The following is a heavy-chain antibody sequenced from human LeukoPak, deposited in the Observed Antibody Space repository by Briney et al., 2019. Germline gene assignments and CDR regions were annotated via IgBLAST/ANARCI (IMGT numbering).Heavy chain of an antibody. D-gene: IGHD6-13*01. Sequence: SETLSLTCTVSGVSTTNGIYYWAWIRQPPGKGLEWIGSVHNVGSTYYNLSLRSRVTMSIDTSKNQFSLKLSSVTAADTAVYYCASEDSRDDYWGQGTLVTVSS. CDR1: GVSTTNGIYY. CDR3: ASEDSRDDY. V-gene: IGHV4-39*07. CDR2: VHNVGST. J-gene: IGHJ4*02.